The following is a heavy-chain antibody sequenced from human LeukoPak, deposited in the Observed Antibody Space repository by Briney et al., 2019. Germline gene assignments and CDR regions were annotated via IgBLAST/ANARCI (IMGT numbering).Heavy chain of an antibody. CDR3: ARGIGYCSSTSCYFFDF. V-gene: IGHV3-21*01. J-gene: IGHJ4*02. CDR2: ISSSSSYT. D-gene: IGHD2-2*01. CDR1: GFAFSSFG. Sequence: GGSLRLSCAASGFAFSSFGMNWVRQAPGRGLEWVSSISSSSSYTYYADSVKGRFTISRDNAKNSLYLQMNSLRVEDTAVYYSARGIGYCSSTSCYFFDFWGQGTLVTVSS.